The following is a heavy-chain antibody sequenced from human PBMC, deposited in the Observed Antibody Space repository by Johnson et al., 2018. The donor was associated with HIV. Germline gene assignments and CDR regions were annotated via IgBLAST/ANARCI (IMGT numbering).Heavy chain of an antibody. V-gene: IGHV3-13*01. CDR3: AREGTVSYGGAFDI. Sequence: VQLVESGGGLVQPGGSLRLSCAASGFTFSSYDMHWVRQATGKGLEWVSAIGTAGDTYYPGSVKGRFTISRDNSKNTLYLQMNSLRAEDTAVYYCAREGTVSYGGAFDIWGQGTMVTVSS. J-gene: IGHJ3*02. CDR2: IGTAGDT. CDR1: GFTFSSYD. D-gene: IGHD4-17*01.